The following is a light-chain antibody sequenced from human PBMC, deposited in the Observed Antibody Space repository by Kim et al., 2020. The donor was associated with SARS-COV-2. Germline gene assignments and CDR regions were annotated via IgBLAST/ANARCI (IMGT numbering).Light chain of an antibody. CDR2: GAS. V-gene: IGKV3-15*01. CDR1: QSVSSN. Sequence: LSPGERATLSCRASQSVSSNFAWYQQKPGQAPRLLIYGASTRATGIPARFSGTGSGTEFTLTISSLQSEDFAVYYCQQYNDWPGTFGQGTKVEIK. CDR3: QQYNDWPGT. J-gene: IGKJ1*01.